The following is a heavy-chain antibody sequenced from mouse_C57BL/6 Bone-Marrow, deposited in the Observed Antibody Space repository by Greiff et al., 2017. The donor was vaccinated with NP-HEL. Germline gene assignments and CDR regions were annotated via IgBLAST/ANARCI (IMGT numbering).Heavy chain of an antibody. Sequence: EVQLVESGAELVKPGASVKLSCTASGFNIKDYYMHWVKQRTEQGLEWIGRIDPEDGETKYAPKFQGKATITADTSSNTAYLQLSSLTSEDTAVYYCASPSAYGSSYGYFDVWGTGTTVTVSS. CDR3: ASPSAYGSSYGYFDV. J-gene: IGHJ1*03. CDR2: IDPEDGET. V-gene: IGHV14-2*01. CDR1: GFNIKDYY. D-gene: IGHD1-1*01.